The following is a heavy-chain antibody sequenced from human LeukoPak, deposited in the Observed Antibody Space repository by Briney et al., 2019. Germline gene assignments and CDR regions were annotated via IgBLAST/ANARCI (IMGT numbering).Heavy chain of an antibody. V-gene: IGHV3-11*06. D-gene: IGHD3-10*01. CDR3: ARVSLVRGVITFDY. CDR1: GFTFSDYY. J-gene: IGHJ4*02. CDR2: ISSGSSYT. Sequence: PGGSLRLSCAASGFTFSDYYMSWIRQAPGKGLEWVSYISSGSSYTNYADSVKGRFTISRDNAKNSLYLQMNSLRAEDTAVYYCARVSLVRGVITFDYWGQGTLVTVSS.